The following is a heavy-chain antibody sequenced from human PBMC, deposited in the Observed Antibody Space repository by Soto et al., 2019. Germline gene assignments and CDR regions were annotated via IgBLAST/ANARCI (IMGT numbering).Heavy chain of an antibody. D-gene: IGHD3-22*01. Sequence: QVQLQESGPGLGKPSQTLSLTCSVSGGSMNSGGNYWSWIRQHPGKGLEWIGYIYYSGSTYYNPSLRSRVIISIDMSKNQFSLELSSVSAADTAVYYCASQYYYDGSGYNFDYWGQGTLVTVSS. V-gene: IGHV4-31*03. CDR1: GGSMNSGGNY. J-gene: IGHJ4*02. CDR3: ASQYYYDGSGYNFDY. CDR2: IYYSGST.